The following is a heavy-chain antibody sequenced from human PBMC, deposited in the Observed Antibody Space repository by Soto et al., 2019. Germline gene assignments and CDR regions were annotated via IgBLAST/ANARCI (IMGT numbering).Heavy chain of an antibody. V-gene: IGHV3-11*04. CDR1: EFTFSDYY. CDR3: ARAAGIMTRGFHGMDV. D-gene: IGHD3-10*01. Sequence: QVQLVEAGGGLVKPGGSLRLSCAASEFTFSDYYMTWIRQAPGKGLEWVSYISSTASTIHYADSVKGRFTISRDNANNSVYLQMNSLTADDSAVYYCARAAGIMTRGFHGMDVWGQGTTVTVSS. J-gene: IGHJ6*02. CDR2: ISSTASTI.